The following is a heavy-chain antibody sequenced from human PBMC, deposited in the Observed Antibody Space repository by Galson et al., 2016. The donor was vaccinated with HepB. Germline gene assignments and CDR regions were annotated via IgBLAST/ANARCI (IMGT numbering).Heavy chain of an antibody. CDR2: TYYRSKRHN. CDR3: PRGGGPLGTFMVVDHFDY. V-gene: IGHV6-1*01. J-gene: IGHJ4*02. Sequence: CAISGDSVSSNSVAWSWIRQSPSRGLEWLGRTYYRSKRHNEHAVSVKSRKTINPDTSKNQFSLHLHSVPPDDTAVYYCPRGGGPLGTFMVVDHFDYWGQGTLVTVSS. CDR1: GDSVSSNSVA. D-gene: IGHD3-10*01.